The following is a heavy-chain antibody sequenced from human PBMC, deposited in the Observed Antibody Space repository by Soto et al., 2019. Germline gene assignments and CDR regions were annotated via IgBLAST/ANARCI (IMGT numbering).Heavy chain of an antibody. CDR3: AKALLLPGAFDY. CDR1: VFTFISYA. J-gene: IGHJ4*02. CDR2: ISGSGGST. V-gene: IGHV3-23*01. Sequence: PGGSLRLSCAASVFTFISYAMSWVRQAPGKGLEWVSAISGSGGSTYYADSVKGRFTISRDNSKNTLYLQMNSLRAEDTAVYYCAKALLLPGAFDYWGQGTLVTVSS. D-gene: IGHD1-26*01.